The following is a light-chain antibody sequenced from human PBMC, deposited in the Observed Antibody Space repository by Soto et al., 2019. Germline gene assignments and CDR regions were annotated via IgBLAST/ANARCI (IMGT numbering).Light chain of an antibody. CDR2: DAS. CDR1: QDINIY. J-gene: IGKJ5*01. CDR3: LQYDILPIT. V-gene: IGKV1-33*01. Sequence: DIQMTQTPSALFASGGDRVTITCQATQDINIYLNWYQQKPGKAPNLLIYDASNLEIGVPSRFSGSGSGTHFTFTISSLQTEDIGTYYCLQYDILPITFGRGTRLEVK.